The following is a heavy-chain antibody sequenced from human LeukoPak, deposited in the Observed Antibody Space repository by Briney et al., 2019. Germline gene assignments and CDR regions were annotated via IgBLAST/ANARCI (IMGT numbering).Heavy chain of an antibody. CDR2: IDKNGVTT. J-gene: IGHJ4*02. CDR1: GFTFSSYA. D-gene: IGHD1-26*01. V-gene: IGHV3-23*01. Sequence: AGGSLRLSCAATGFTFSSYAMGWVRQAPGKGLEWVSAIDKNGVTTYYADSVRGRFTISRGNSKNTLYLQMNSLRAEDTAVYYCAKLVGGVDYWGQGTLVTVSS. CDR3: AKLVGGVDY.